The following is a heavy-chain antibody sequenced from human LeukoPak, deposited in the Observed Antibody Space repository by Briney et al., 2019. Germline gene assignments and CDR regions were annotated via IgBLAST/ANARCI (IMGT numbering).Heavy chain of an antibody. CDR3: ARSPLLGRYFDWLFNFDY. CDR1: GGSFSGYY. J-gene: IGHJ4*02. V-gene: IGHV4-34*01. CDR2: INHSGST. Sequence: SETLSLTCAVYGGSFSGYYWSWIRQPPGKGLEWIGEINHSGSTNYNPSLKSRVTISVDTSKNQFSLKLSSVTAADTAVYYCARSPLLGRYFDWLFNFDYWGQGTLVTVSS. D-gene: IGHD3-9*01.